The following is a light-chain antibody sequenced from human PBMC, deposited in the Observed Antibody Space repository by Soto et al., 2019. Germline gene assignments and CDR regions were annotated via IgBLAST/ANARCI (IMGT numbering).Light chain of an antibody. V-gene: IGLV1-47*01. Sequence: QPVLTQPPSASGTPGQRVTISCSGSISNIGNNYVYWYQQLSGTAPKLLIYRNDQRPSGVPDRFSGSTSGTSASLAISGLRSEDEADYYCAAWDDSLTAPVFGGGTKLTVL. CDR1: ISNIGNNY. J-gene: IGLJ3*02. CDR3: AAWDDSLTAPV. CDR2: RND.